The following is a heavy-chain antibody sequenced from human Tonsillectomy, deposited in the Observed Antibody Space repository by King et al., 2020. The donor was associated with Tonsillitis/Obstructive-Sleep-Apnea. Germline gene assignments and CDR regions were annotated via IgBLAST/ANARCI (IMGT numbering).Heavy chain of an antibody. Sequence: VQLVESGGGVVQPGRSLRLSCAASGFTFSSYAMHWVRQAPGKGLEWVAVISYDGSNKYYADSVKGRFTISRDNSKNTLYLQMNSLRAEDTVVYYCVRDGEGGSDECYYYIDVWGEGTTVAVSS. CDR1: GFTFSSYA. D-gene: IGHD2-21*01. CDR3: VRDGEGGSDECYYYIDV. CDR2: ISYDGSNK. J-gene: IGHJ6*03. V-gene: IGHV3-30*04.